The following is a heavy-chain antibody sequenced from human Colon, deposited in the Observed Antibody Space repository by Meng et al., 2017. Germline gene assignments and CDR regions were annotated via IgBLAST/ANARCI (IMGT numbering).Heavy chain of an antibody. V-gene: IGHV1-2*02. J-gene: IGHJ4*02. D-gene: IGHD2-15*01. CDR1: GYTFSDCY. CDR3: ARSTPSLDY. Sequence: QVQAVQSGTEVKRPGASVKVSCKASGYTFSDCYIHWVRQAPGQGLEWMGWIVPNSGDTNYAQKFQGRVTMTRDTSISTTYMELSRLTSDDTAVYYCARSTPSLDYWGQGTLVTVSS. CDR2: IVPNSGDT.